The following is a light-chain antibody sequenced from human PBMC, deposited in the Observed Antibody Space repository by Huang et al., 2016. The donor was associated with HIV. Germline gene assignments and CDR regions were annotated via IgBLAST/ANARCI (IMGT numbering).Light chain of an antibody. CDR2: GAS. J-gene: IGKJ4*01. Sequence: EIVLTQSPGTLSLSPGERATLYCRASQSVSSTYLAWYQQKPGQAPRLLSYGASSRATGIPDRFSGSGSGTDFTLTISRLEPEDFAVYYCQHYGNSPLTFAGGTKVEIK. CDR1: QSVSSTY. CDR3: QHYGNSPLT. V-gene: IGKV3-20*01.